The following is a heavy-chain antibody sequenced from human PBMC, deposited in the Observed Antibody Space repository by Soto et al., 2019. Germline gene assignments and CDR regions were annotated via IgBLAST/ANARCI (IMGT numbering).Heavy chain of an antibody. V-gene: IGHV3-9*01. D-gene: IGHD3-22*01. CDR3: AKSSSGYSPHAFDI. CDR2: ISWNSGSI. Sequence: SLKISCAASGFTFRNYNMKWVRQAPGKGLEWVSGISWNSGSIGYADSVKGRFTISRDNAKNSLYLQMNSLRAEDTALYYCAKSSSGYSPHAFDIWGQGTMVTVSS. CDR1: GFTFRNYN. J-gene: IGHJ3*02.